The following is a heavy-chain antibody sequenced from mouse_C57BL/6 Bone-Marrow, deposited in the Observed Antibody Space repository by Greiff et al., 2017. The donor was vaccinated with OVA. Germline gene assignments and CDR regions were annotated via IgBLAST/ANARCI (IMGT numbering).Heavy chain of an antibody. CDR2: ISGGGGNT. Sequence: EVKLVESGGGLVKPGGSLKLSCAASGFTFSSYTMSWVRQTPEKRLEWVATISGGGGNTYYPDSVKGRFTISRDNAKNTLYLQMSSLRSEDTALYYCARQNYGSSPYYYAMDYWGQGTSVTVSS. V-gene: IGHV5-9*01. J-gene: IGHJ4*01. CDR1: GFTFSSYT. CDR3: ARQNYGSSPYYYAMDY. D-gene: IGHD1-1*01.